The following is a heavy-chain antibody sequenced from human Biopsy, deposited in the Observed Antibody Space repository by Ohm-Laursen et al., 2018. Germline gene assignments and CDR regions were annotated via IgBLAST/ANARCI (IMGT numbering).Heavy chain of an antibody. V-gene: IGHV4-39*01. Sequence: GTLSLTCPVSGGSISNNNYYWGWIRQPPGKGLEWIGSIFYRGSTHYKPSLKSRVNISVDTSKNQFSLKLNSGTAADTAVYYCARDYDTSGYYYVSWGQGTLVTVSS. CDR3: ARDYDTSGYYYVS. D-gene: IGHD3-22*01. CDR2: IFYRGST. J-gene: IGHJ5*02. CDR1: GGSISNNNYY.